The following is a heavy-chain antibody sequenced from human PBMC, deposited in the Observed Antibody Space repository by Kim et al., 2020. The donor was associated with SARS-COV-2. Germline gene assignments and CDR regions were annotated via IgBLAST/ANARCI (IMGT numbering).Heavy chain of an antibody. V-gene: IGHV3-33*01. D-gene: IGHD3-16*01. CDR2: SNK. CDR3: ASTGLGFDY. J-gene: IGHJ4*02. Sequence: SNKYYADSVKGRFTISRDNSKNTLYLQMNSLRAEDTGVYYCASTGLGFDYWGQGTLVTVSS.